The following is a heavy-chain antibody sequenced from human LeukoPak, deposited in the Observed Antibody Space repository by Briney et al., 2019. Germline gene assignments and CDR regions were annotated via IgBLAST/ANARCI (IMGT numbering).Heavy chain of an antibody. J-gene: IGHJ4*02. CDR1: GGSISSYY. Sequence: SETLSLTCTVSGGSISSYYWSWIRQPPGKGLEWIGYIYYSGSTNYNPSLKSRVTISVDTSKNQFPLKLSSVTAADTAVYYCAREPLSYGDFTYYWGQGTLVTVSS. V-gene: IGHV4-59*12. D-gene: IGHD4-17*01. CDR3: AREPLSYGDFTYY. CDR2: IYYSGST.